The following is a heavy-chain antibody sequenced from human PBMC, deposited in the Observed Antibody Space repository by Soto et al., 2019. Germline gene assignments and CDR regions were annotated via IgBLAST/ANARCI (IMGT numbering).Heavy chain of an antibody. CDR3: ARDAYCYDSSGYYPGPYGMDV. Sequence: PGGSLRLSCAASGFTFSSYSMNWVRQAPGKGLEWVSSISSSSSYIYYADSVKGRFTISRDNAKNSLYLQMNSLRAEDTAVYYCARDAYCYDSSGYYPGPYGMDVWGQGTTVTVSS. CDR1: GFTFSSYS. CDR2: ISSSSSYI. J-gene: IGHJ6*02. D-gene: IGHD3-22*01. V-gene: IGHV3-21*01.